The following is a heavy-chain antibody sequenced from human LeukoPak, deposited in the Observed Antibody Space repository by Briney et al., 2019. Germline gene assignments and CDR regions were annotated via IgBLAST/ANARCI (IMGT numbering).Heavy chain of an antibody. CDR3: ATTYYYDSSGYYYYGKDV. D-gene: IGHD3-22*01. CDR1: GYSFTSYW. J-gene: IGHJ6*02. Sequence: GESLKISCKGSGYSFTSYWIGWVRQMPGKGLEWMGIIYPGDSDTRYSPSFQGQVTISADKSISTAYLQWSSLKASDTAMYYCATTYYYDSSGYYYYGKDVWGQGTTVTVSS. V-gene: IGHV5-51*01. CDR2: IYPGDSDT.